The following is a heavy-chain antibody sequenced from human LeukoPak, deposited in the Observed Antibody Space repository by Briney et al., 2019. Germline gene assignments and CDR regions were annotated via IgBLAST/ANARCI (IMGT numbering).Heavy chain of an antibody. CDR3: AKDMVRGVIITYYGMDV. CDR2: ISGSGGST. D-gene: IGHD3-10*01. Sequence: AGGSLRLSCAASGFTFSSYAMSWVRQAPGKGLEWVSAISGSGGSTYYADSVKGRFTISRDNSKNTLYLQMNSLRAEDTAVYYCAKDMVRGVIITYYGMDVWGQGTTVTVSS. V-gene: IGHV3-23*01. CDR1: GFTFSSYA. J-gene: IGHJ6*02.